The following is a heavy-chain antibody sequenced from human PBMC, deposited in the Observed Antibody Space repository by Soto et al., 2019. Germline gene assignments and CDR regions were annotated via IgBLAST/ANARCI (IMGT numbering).Heavy chain of an antibody. D-gene: IGHD6-19*01. J-gene: IGHJ5*02. V-gene: IGHV4-39*07. CDR2: IYYSGTT. Sequence: SETLSLTCIVSGDSISSSSYCWVWIRQPPGKGLEWIGSIYYSGTTYYNPSLESRVTISIDKSKNQFSLKLSSVTAADTAVYYCARVSEWLVPWFDPWGQGTLVTVSS. CDR1: GDSISSSSYC. CDR3: ARVSEWLVPWFDP.